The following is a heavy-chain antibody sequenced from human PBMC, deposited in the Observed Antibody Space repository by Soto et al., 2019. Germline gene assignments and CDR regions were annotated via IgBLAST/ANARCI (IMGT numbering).Heavy chain of an antibody. D-gene: IGHD6-13*01. V-gene: IGHV3-23*01. J-gene: IGHJ4*02. CDR1: GFTFGSYA. CDR3: ARRSSSWYFDY. CDR2: ISGSGGST. Sequence: EVQLLESGGGLLQLGGSLRLSCAASGFTFGSYAMNWVRQAPGKGLEWVSVISGSGGSTYYADSVKGRFTISRVNSKNTLYLQMNSLRAEDTAVYHCARRSSSWYFDYWGQGTLVTVSS.